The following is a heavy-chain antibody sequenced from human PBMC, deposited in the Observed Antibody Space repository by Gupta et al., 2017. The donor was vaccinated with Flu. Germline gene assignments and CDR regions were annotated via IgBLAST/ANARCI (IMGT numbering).Heavy chain of an antibody. CDR1: GYTFTSYD. J-gene: IGHJ6*02. Sequence: QVQLVQSGAEVKKPGASVKVSCTASGYTFTSYDINWVRQATGQGLEWMGWMNPNSGNTGYAQKFQGRVTMTRNTSISTAYMELSSLRSEDTAVYYCAREGSGNRLPIRYYGMDVWGQGTTVTVSS. D-gene: IGHD1-14*01. CDR3: AREGSGNRLPIRYYGMDV. V-gene: IGHV1-8*01. CDR2: MNPNSGNT.